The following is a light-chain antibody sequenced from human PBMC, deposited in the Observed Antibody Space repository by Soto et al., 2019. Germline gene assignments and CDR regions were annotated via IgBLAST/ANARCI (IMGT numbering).Light chain of an antibody. J-gene: IGKJ1*01. CDR2: HAT. V-gene: IGKV1-33*01. CDR1: QQSSDY. CDR3: HHYDNLLGT. Sequence: DIQMTQSPSSLSASVGDSVTITCQARQQSSDYLDWYQKKTGKAHKVLIYHATNLETRVPSRFRGSGAGTDFTFTIRGLQPGDIGPYSYHHYDNLLGTLGQGTKVDIK.